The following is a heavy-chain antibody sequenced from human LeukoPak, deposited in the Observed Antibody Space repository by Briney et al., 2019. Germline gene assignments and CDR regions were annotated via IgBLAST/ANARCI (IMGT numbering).Heavy chain of an antibody. CDR1: GGSINTYF. J-gene: IGHJ5*02. Sequence: SETLSPTCTVSGGSINTYFWSWIRQPPGKGLEWVGYIYYTGSTNYNPSLNSRVTISVDTSKNQFSLKLSSVTAADTAVYYCARLIGRRYCGSTTCGFDPWGQGTLVIVSS. CDR2: IYYTGST. V-gene: IGHV4-59*01. D-gene: IGHD2-2*01. CDR3: ARLIGRRYCGSTTCGFDP.